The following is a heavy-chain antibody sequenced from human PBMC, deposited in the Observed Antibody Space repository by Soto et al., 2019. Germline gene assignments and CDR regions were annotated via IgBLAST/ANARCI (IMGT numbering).Heavy chain of an antibody. D-gene: IGHD3-3*01. CDR3: ARLPRTDYNFWSGFL. V-gene: IGHV4-39*01. Sequence: SETLSLTCTVSCDSISSNNYYLGWVRQPPGKGLEWIGSIYYSGSTYYNPSLKSRVTISVDTSKNQFSLKLSSVTAADTAVFYCARLPRTDYNFWSGFLWGLGTLVTVSS. J-gene: IGHJ4*02. CDR2: IYYSGST. CDR1: CDSISSNNYY.